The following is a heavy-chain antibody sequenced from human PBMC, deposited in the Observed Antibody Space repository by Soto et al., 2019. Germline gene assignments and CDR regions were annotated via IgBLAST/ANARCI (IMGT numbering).Heavy chain of an antibody. CDR2: VSYDGSNK. V-gene: IGHV3-30-3*01. Sequence: QVQLVESGGGVVQPGRSLRLSCAASGFTFSSYAMHWVRQAPGKGLAWVAVVSYDGSNKYYADSVKGRFTISRDNSKNTLYLQMNSLRAEDTAVYYCARDPGIAVAGTGIYWGQGTLVTVSS. J-gene: IGHJ4*02. D-gene: IGHD6-19*01. CDR3: ARDPGIAVAGTGIY. CDR1: GFTFSSYA.